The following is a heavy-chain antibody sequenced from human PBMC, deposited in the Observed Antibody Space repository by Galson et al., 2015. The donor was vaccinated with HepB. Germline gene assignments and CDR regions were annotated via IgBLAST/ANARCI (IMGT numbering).Heavy chain of an antibody. J-gene: IGHJ3*02. Sequence: SLRLSCAASGFTFSSYWMHWVRQAPGKGLVWVSLINRDGYRTTYADSVKGRFTISRDNAKNTLYLRMNSLRAEDTAVYYCARAQSSGLYLRSAFDIWGQGTVVTVSS. CDR3: ARAQSSGLYLRSAFDI. D-gene: IGHD6-19*01. CDR2: INRDGYRT. CDR1: GFTFSSYW. V-gene: IGHV3-74*01.